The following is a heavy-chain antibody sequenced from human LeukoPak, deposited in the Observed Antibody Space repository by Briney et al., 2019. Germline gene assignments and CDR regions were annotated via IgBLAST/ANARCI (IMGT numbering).Heavy chain of an antibody. CDR1: GFTFSAYA. V-gene: IGHV3-23*01. Sequence: QPGGSLRLSCAASGFTFSAYAMAWVRQAPGKGLEWVPTISGSGGTTYSADSVKGRFTIPRDNSKNILYLQVNSLRAGDTAVYYCAKDYYYDSSGYYYGDAFDIWGQGTMVTVSS. CDR2: ISGSGGTT. CDR3: AKDYYYDSSGYYYGDAFDI. J-gene: IGHJ3*02. D-gene: IGHD3-22*01.